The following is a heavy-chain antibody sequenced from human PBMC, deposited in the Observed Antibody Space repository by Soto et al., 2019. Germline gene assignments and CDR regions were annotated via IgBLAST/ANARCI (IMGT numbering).Heavy chain of an antibody. Sequence: GGSLRLSCAASGFTFSSYSMNWVRQAPGKGLEWVSYISSSSSTIYHADSVKGRFTISRDNAKNSLYLQMNSLRDEDTAVYYCARDGRRITIFGVGPDRFDYWGQGTLVTVSS. CDR1: GFTFSSYS. D-gene: IGHD3-3*01. CDR2: ISSSSSTI. J-gene: IGHJ4*02. V-gene: IGHV3-48*02. CDR3: ARDGRRITIFGVGPDRFDY.